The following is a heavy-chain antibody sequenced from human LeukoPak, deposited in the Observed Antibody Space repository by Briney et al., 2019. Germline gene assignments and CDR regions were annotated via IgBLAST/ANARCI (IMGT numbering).Heavy chain of an antibody. D-gene: IGHD4-17*01. V-gene: IGHV4-61*02. J-gene: IGHJ2*01. CDR1: GGSLSSGSHY. CDR2: IYTSGIT. CDR3: ARDHTTVTTYRWYFDL. Sequence: SETLSLTCTVSGGSLSSGSHYWNWIRQPAGKGLEWIGRIYTSGITNYNPSLKSRVTISLDTSKNQFSLKLSSVTAADPAVYFCARDHTTVTTYRWYFDLWGRGTLVTVSS.